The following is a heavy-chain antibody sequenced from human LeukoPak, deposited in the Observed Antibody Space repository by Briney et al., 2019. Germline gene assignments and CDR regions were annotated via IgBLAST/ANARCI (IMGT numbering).Heavy chain of an antibody. V-gene: IGHV4-34*01. CDR1: GGSFSGYY. CDR3: ARDLYSSRTNDAFVI. D-gene: IGHD6-13*01. CDR2: INHSGST. J-gene: IGHJ3*02. Sequence: SETLSLTCAVYGGSFSGYYWSWIRQPPGKGLEWIGEINHSGSTNYNPSLKSRVTISVDTSKNQFSLKLASVTAADTAVYYCARDLYSSRTNDAFVIWGQGTMLTISS.